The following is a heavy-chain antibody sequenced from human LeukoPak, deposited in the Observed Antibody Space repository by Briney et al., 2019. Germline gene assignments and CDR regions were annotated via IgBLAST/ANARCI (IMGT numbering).Heavy chain of an antibody. V-gene: IGHV1-2*02. CDR3: ARDGASGYLADY. CDR1: GYTLTGYY. D-gene: IGHD3-3*01. Sequence: ASVTVSCMASGYTLTGYYMHWVRQAPGQGLEWMGWINPNSGGTNYAQKFQGRVTMTRDTSISTAYMELSRLGADDTAVYVCARDGASGYLADYWGQGTLVTVSS. J-gene: IGHJ4*02. CDR2: INPNSGGT.